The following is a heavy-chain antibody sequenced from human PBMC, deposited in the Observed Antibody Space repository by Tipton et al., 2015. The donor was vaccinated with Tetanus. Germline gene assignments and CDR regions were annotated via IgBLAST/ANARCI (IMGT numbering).Heavy chain of an antibody. Sequence: SLRLSCAASGFTFSDFYMTWIRQAPGKGLELVSYISNSGRAIFYADSVKGRFTISRDNTNNSLYLQMNSLRPEDAAVYYCAREPYSGWSHFFYFMDVWGKGTTVTVSS. CDR3: AREPYSGWSHFFYFMDV. V-gene: IGHV3-11*01. CDR1: GFTFSDFY. CDR2: ISNSGRAI. D-gene: IGHD6-19*01. J-gene: IGHJ6*03.